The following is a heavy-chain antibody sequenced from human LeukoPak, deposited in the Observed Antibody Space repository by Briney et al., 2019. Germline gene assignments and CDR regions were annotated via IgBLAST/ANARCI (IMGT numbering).Heavy chain of an antibody. Sequence: ASVKVSCKASGGTFSSYAISWVRQAPGQGLEWMGGIIPIFGTANYAQKSQGRVTITADKSTSTAYMELRSLRSDDTAVYYCAVLVVPASIFDYWGQGTLVTVSS. CDR1: GGTFSSYA. J-gene: IGHJ4*02. V-gene: IGHV1-69*06. CDR3: AVLVVPASIFDY. CDR2: IIPIFGTA. D-gene: IGHD2-2*01.